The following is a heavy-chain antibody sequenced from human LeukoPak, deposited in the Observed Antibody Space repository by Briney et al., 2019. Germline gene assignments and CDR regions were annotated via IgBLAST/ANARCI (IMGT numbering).Heavy chain of an antibody. V-gene: IGHV3-53*01. D-gene: IGHD3-22*01. Sequence: GGSLRLSCAASGFTVSSNYMSWVRQAPGKRLEWVSVIYSGGSTYYADSVKGRFTISRDNSKNTLYLQMNSLRAEDTAVYYCARGLPSSGPYYFDYWGQGTLVTVSS. CDR2: IYSGGST. CDR1: GFTVSSNY. J-gene: IGHJ4*02. CDR3: ARGLPSSGPYYFDY.